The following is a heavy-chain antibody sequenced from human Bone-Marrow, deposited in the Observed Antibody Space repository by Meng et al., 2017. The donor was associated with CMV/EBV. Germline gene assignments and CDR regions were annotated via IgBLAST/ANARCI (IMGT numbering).Heavy chain of an antibody. V-gene: IGHV3-30-3*01. J-gene: IGHJ4*02. CDR1: GFTFSSYA. CDR3: ASIRGYWGYFDY. Sequence: GGSLRLSCAASGFTFSSYAMHWVRQTPGEGLEWVAFISYDGDNKDYADSVKGRFTISRDNSENTLYLQMSTLRPEDTAVYYCASIRGYWGYFDYWGQGTLVTVSS. D-gene: IGHD7-27*01. CDR2: ISYDGDNK.